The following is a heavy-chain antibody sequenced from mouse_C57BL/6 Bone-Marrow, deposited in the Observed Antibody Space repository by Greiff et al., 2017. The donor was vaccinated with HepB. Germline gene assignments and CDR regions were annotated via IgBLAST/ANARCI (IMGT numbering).Heavy chain of an antibody. Sequence: QVQLQQPGAELVKPGASVKMSCKASGYTFTSYWITWVKQRPGQGLEWIGDIYPGSGSTNYNEKFKSKATLTVDTSSSTAYMQLSSLTSEDSAVYYCARCLSYGSSSYAMDYWGQGTSVTVSS. V-gene: IGHV1-55*01. D-gene: IGHD1-1*01. CDR3: ARCLSYGSSSYAMDY. J-gene: IGHJ4*01. CDR2: IYPGSGST. CDR1: GYTFTSYW.